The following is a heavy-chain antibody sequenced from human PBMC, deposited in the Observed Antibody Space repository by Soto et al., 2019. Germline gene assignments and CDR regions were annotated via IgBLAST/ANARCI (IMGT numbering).Heavy chain of an antibody. D-gene: IGHD6-13*01. V-gene: IGHV3-30-3*01. CDR1: GFTFSSYA. Sequence: LRVSCAASGFTFSSYAMHWVRQAPGKGLEWGAVISYDGSNKYYADSVKGRFTISRDNSKNTLYLQMNSLRAEDTAVYYCAREISSWFTGGMDVWGQGTTVTVSS. J-gene: IGHJ6*02. CDR3: AREISSWFTGGMDV. CDR2: ISYDGSNK.